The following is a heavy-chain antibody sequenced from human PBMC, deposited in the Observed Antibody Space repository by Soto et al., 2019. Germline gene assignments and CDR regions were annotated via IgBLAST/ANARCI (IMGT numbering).Heavy chain of an antibody. CDR2: ISSSGSTI. Sequence: GGSLRLSCAASGFTFSSYEMNWVRQAPGKGLEWVSYISSSGSTICYADSVKGRFTISRDNAKNSLYLQMNSLRAEDTAVYYCASPLRGVITDAFDIWGQGTMVTVSS. V-gene: IGHV3-48*03. CDR3: ASPLRGVITDAFDI. CDR1: GFTFSSYE. J-gene: IGHJ3*02. D-gene: IGHD3-10*01.